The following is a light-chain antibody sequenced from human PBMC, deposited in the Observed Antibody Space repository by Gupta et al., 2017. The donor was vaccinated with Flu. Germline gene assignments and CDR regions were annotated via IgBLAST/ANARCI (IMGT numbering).Light chain of an antibody. CDR1: QSISSY. V-gene: IGKV1-39*01. Sequence: DVPIPQSPSPLSASVGDSVTITCRASQSISSYLNWCQQKPGKAPKLLIYAASSLQSGVPSRFSGSGSGTDFTLTISSLQPEEFATYYCQQSYSTPELTFGGGTKVEIK. J-gene: IGKJ4*01. CDR3: QQSYSTPELT. CDR2: AAS.